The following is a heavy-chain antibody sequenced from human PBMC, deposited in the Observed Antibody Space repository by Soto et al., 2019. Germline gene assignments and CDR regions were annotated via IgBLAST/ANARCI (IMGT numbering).Heavy chain of an antibody. CDR1: GGSVSSGSYY. Sequence: QVQLQESGPGLVKPSETLSLTCTVSGGSVSSGSYYWSWIRQPPGKGLEWIGYIYYSGSTNYNPSLKSRATLSVDTSKNQFSLKLSSVTAADTAVYYCARETVVRYFDLWGRGTLVTVSS. CDR2: IYYSGST. D-gene: IGHD2-15*01. CDR3: ARETVVRYFDL. V-gene: IGHV4-61*01. J-gene: IGHJ2*01.